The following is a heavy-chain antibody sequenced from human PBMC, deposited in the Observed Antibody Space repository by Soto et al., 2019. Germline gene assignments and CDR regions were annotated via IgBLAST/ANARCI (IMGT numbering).Heavy chain of an antibody. J-gene: IGHJ5*02. Sequence: ADTLSLTCAVYGGSLSDFYWTRIRQPPGKGLEWIGEINHSGSTNYNPSLKSRVTISVDTSKNQFSLKLSSVTAADTAVYYCASRFSSSWYGFNWFDPWGQGTLVTVSS. CDR2: INHSGST. CDR3: ASRFSSSWYGFNWFDP. V-gene: IGHV4-34*01. CDR1: GGSLSDFY. D-gene: IGHD6-13*01.